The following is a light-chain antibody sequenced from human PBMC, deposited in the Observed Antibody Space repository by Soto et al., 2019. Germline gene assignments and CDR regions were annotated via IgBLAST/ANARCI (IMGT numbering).Light chain of an antibody. Sequence: DVQRTQTPSSLSASVGDKVTITCRACESISSWLAWYQQKPGKAPKLLIYKASNLESGVPSRFSGSGSGTDFTLTISSLQPEDFATYYCQQSNSYFLPFGEGTKVDIK. CDR2: KAS. CDR1: ESISSW. CDR3: QQSNSYFLP. V-gene: IGKV1-5*03. J-gene: IGKJ1*01.